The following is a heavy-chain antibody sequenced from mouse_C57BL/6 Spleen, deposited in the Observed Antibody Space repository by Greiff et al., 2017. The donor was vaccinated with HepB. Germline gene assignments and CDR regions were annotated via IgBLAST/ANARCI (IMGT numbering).Heavy chain of an antibody. CDR2: INPSTGGT. Sequence: VQLKESGPELVKPGASVKISCKASGYSFTGYYMNWVKQSPEKSLEWIGEINPSTGGTTYNQKFKAKATLTVDKSSSTAYMQLKSLTSEDSAVYYCARGGNSAYWGQGTLVTVSA. CDR3: ARGGNSAY. J-gene: IGHJ3*01. D-gene: IGHD2-1*01. CDR1: GYSFTGYY. V-gene: IGHV1-42*01.